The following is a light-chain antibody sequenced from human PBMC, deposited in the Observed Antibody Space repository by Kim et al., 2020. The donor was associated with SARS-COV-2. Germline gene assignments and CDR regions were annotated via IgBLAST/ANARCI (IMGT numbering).Light chain of an antibody. CDR1: QCISND. J-gene: IGKJ1*01. V-gene: IGKV1-27*01. CDR3: QKYTGPPWA. CDR2: AAS. Sequence: AAVGDRVTITCLASQCISNDLAWYQQTPGKVPKLLIYAASALRSGVPFRFSGSGSGTDFTLTISSLQPDDAASYYCQKYTGPPWAFGQGTTL.